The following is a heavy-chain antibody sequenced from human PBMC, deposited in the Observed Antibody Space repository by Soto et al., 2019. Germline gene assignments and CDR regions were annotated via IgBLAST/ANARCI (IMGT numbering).Heavy chain of an antibody. Sequence: QVQLQESGPGLVKPSGTLSLTCAVSGGSISSSHWWTWVRQSPGKGLEYIGEISHSGTSNSYPSLKSRVTLSVDKSKNHFSLTLTSVTAADTAVYYCARVVLTITRGAFDAWGQGTLVIVSS. D-gene: IGHD3-9*01. CDR1: GGSISSSHW. J-gene: IGHJ3*01. CDR2: ISHSGTS. CDR3: ARVVLTITRGAFDA. V-gene: IGHV4-4*02.